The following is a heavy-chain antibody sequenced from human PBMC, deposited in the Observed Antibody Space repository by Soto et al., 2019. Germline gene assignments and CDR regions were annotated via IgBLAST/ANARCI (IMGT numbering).Heavy chain of an antibody. V-gene: IGHV4-59*01. CDR2: IYYSGST. CDR1: GGSISSYY. CDR3: ARRAVVAVTGSLDNWLDP. D-gene: IGHD2-21*01. Sequence: SETLSLTCTVSGGSISSYYWSWIRQPPGKGLEWIGYIYYSGSTNYNPPLKSRVTISVDTSKNQFSLKVNSVTAADTAVYYCARRAVVAVTGSLDNWLDPWGQGILVTVSS. J-gene: IGHJ5*02.